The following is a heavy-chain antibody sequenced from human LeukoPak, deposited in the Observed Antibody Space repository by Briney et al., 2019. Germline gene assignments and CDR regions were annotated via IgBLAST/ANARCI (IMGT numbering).Heavy chain of an antibody. D-gene: IGHD5-12*01. CDR2: ISSSSSYI. V-gene: IGHV3-21*01. CDR3: AREGMVATFDY. J-gene: IGHJ4*01. CDR1: GFTFSSYS. Sequence: GGPLRLSCAASGFTFSSYSMNWVRQAPGKGLEWVSSISSSSSYIYYADSVKGRFTISRDKAKNSLYLQMNSLRAEDTAIYYCAREGMVATFDYWGQGTLVTVSS.